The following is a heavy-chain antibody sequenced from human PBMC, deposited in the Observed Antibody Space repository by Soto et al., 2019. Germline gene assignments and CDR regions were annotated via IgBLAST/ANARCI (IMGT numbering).Heavy chain of an antibody. D-gene: IGHD3-9*01. CDR1: GFAFRNYG. CDR3: AKDTFDVPPGFDY. V-gene: IGHV3-23*01. J-gene: IGHJ4*02. Sequence: EVQLLGSGGGLVHPGGSLRLSCAASGFAFRNYGMSWVRQAPGKGLKWVSTISGSGGSTYYADSVKDRFTISRDNSKNTLYLQMNSLRAEDTAIYYCAKDTFDVPPGFDYWGQGTLVTVSS. CDR2: ISGSGGST.